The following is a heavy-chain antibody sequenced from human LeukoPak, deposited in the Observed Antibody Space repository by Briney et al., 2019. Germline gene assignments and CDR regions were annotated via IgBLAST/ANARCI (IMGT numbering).Heavy chain of an antibody. CDR1: GYTFTGYY. V-gene: IGHV1-2*02. CDR3: ARQSYYYDSSGYYSYDAFDI. CDR2: INPNSGGT. Sequence: ASVKVSCKASGYTFTGYYMHWVRQAPGQGLEWMGWINPNSGGTNYAQKLQGRVTMTTDTSTSTAYMELRSLRSDDTAVYYCARQSYYYDSSGYYSYDAFDIWGQGTMVTVSS. J-gene: IGHJ3*02. D-gene: IGHD3-22*01.